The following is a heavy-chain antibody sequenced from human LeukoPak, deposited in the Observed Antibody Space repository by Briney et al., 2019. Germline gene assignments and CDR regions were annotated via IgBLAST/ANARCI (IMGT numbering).Heavy chain of an antibody. CDR1: GGSISSSSYY. CDR2: IYYSGST. Sequence: ETLSLTCTVPGGSISSSSYYWGWIRQPPGKGLEWIGSIYYSGSTYYNPSLKSRVTISVDTSKNQFSLKLSSVTAADTAVYYCARAVTMVRFDPWGQGTLVTVSS. CDR3: ARAVTMVRFDP. V-gene: IGHV4-39*07. J-gene: IGHJ5*02. D-gene: IGHD3-10*01.